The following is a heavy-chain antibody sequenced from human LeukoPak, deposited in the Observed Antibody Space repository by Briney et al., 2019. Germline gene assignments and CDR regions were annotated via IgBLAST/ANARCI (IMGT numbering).Heavy chain of an antibody. D-gene: IGHD4-11*01. V-gene: IGHV3-21*01. J-gene: IGHJ4*02. CDR3: ARVRGYSNYFSFDY. CDR1: GFTFSSYS. Sequence: GGSLRLSXAASGFTFSSYSMNWVRQAPGKGLEWVSSISSSSSYIYYADSVKGRFTISRDNAKNSLYLQMNSLRAEDTAVYYCARVRGYSNYFSFDYWGQGTLVTVSS. CDR2: ISSSSSYI.